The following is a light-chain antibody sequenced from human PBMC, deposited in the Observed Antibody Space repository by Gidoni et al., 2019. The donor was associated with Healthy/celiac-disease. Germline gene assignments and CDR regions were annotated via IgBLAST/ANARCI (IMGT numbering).Light chain of an antibody. J-gene: IGKJ4*01. CDR1: QSVSSSY. CDR2: GAS. Sequence: DIVLTQSPGTLSLSPGERATLSCRASQSVSSSYLAWYQQKPGQATSLLIYGASSRATGIPDRFSGSGSGTDFTLTISRLEPEEFAVYYCQQYGSSPLTFGGGTKVEIK. V-gene: IGKV3-20*01. CDR3: QQYGSSPLT.